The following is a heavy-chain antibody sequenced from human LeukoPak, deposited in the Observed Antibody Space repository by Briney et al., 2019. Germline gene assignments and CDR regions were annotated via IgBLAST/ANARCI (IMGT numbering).Heavy chain of an antibody. CDR1: GGSISSSNYY. V-gene: IGHV4-39*01. J-gene: IGHJ4*02. Sequence: SETLSLTCTVSGGSISSSNYYWGWIRQPPGKGLEWIGSIYYSGSTYYNPSLKSRVTISVDTSKNQFSLKLSSVTAADTAVYYCARHLRYSWNFDYWGQGTLVTVSS. CDR2: IYYSGST. CDR3: ARHLRYSWNFDY. D-gene: IGHD1-20*01.